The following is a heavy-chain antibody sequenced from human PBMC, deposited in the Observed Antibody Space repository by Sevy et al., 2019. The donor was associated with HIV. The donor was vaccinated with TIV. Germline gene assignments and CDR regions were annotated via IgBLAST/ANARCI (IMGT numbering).Heavy chain of an antibody. J-gene: IGHJ5*02. D-gene: IGHD2-2*03. V-gene: IGHV1-8*01. CDR2: MNPNSGNT. CDR1: GYTFTNYD. Sequence: ASVKVSCKASGYTFTNYDINWVRQATGQGLEWMGWMNPNSGNTGYAQKFQGRVTMTMNSSIGTAYLEVSSRRSEDTAVYYCARGTVLLGIVVVPAARGWFDPWGQGTLVTVSS. CDR3: ARGTVLLGIVVVPAARGWFDP.